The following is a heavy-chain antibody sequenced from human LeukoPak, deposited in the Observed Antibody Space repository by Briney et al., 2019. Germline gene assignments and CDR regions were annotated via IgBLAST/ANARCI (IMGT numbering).Heavy chain of an antibody. CDR2: INPNSGGT. CDR1: GYTFTSYD. Sequence: ASVKVSCKASGYTFTSYDINWVRQATGQGLEWMGWINPNSGGTNYAQKFQGRVTMTRDTSISTAYMELSRLRSDDTAVYYCARGRGYSGSYCWFDPWGQGTLVTVSS. V-gene: IGHV1-2*02. D-gene: IGHD1-26*01. J-gene: IGHJ5*02. CDR3: ARGRGYSGSYCWFDP.